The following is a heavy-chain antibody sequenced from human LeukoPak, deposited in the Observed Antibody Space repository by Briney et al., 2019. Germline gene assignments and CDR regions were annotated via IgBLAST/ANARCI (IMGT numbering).Heavy chain of an antibody. V-gene: IGHV4-31*03. J-gene: IGHJ4*02. D-gene: IGHD6-6*01. CDR1: GGSISSGGYY. Sequence: SETPSLTCTVSGGSISSGGYYWSWIRQHPGKGLEWIGYIYYSGSTYYNPSLKSRVTISVDTSKNQFSLKLSSVTAADTAVYYCARGTWSSSIDYWGQGTLVTVSS. CDR2: IYYSGST. CDR3: ARGTWSSSIDY.